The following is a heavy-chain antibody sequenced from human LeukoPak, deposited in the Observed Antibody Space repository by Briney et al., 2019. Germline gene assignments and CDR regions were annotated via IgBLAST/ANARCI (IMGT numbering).Heavy chain of an antibody. J-gene: IGHJ4*02. D-gene: IGHD6-13*01. CDR2: ISGSGGST. CDR1: GFTFSSYA. CDR3: AKVRSSWYYFDY. V-gene: IGHV3-23*01. Sequence: GGSLRLSCAASGFTFSSYAMSWVRQAPGKGLEWVSAISGSGGSTYYADSVKGRFAISRDNSKNTLYLQMDSLRAEDTAVYYCAKVRSSWYYFDYWGQGTLVTVSS.